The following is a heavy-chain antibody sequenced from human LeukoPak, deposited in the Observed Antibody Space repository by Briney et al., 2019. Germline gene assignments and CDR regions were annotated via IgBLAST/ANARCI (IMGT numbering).Heavy chain of an antibody. Sequence: GGSLRLSCAASGFTFSNYGMHWVRQAPGKGLEWVAVISYDGSNKNYADSVKGRFTISRDNSKNTVYLQMSSLRAEDTAVCYCAKDRGYSGFRDAFDIWGQGTMVTVSS. V-gene: IGHV3-30*18. CDR3: AKDRGYSGFRDAFDI. D-gene: IGHD5-12*01. J-gene: IGHJ3*02. CDR1: GFTFSNYG. CDR2: ISYDGSNK.